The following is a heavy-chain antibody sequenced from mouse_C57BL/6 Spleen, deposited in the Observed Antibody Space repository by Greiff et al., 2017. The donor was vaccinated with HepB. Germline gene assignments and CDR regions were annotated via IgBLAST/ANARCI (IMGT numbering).Heavy chain of an antibody. CDR1: GYAFSSSW. CDR2: IYPGDGDT. J-gene: IGHJ3*01. Sequence: VQVVESGPELVKPGASVKISCKASGYAFSSSWMNWVKQRPGKGLEWIGRIYPGDGDTNYNGKFKGKATLTADKSSSTAYMQLSSLTSEDSAVYFCANSNYVAWFAYWGQGTLVTVSA. D-gene: IGHD2-5*01. CDR3: ANSNYVAWFAY. V-gene: IGHV1-82*01.